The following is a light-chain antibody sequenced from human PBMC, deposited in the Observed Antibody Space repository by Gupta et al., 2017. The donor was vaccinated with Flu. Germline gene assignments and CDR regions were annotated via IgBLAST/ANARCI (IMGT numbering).Light chain of an antibody. Sequence: QSVLTQPPSVSAAPGQKVTISFSGSSSNIGNYYVSWYQQFSGEAPKVLIYEDNQRPSGIPDRFSGSKSGTSATLVITGLQAGDEADFYCATWDSSLSLMVFGGGTKLTV. CDR1: SSNIGNYY. V-gene: IGLV1-51*02. CDR2: EDN. CDR3: ATWDSSLSLMV. J-gene: IGLJ3*02.